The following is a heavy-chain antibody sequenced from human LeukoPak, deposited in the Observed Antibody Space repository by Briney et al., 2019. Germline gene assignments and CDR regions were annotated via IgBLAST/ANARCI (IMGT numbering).Heavy chain of an antibody. V-gene: IGHV4-38-2*01. Sequence: SETLSLTCAVSGYSISSGYYWGWIRQPPGKGLEWIGSIYHSGSTYYNPSLKSRVTISVDTSKNQFSLKLSSVTAADTAVYYCARGGDIVVVVVANAFDYWGQGTLVTVSS. CDR1: GYSISSGYY. CDR2: IYHSGST. J-gene: IGHJ4*02. CDR3: ARGGDIVVVVVANAFDY. D-gene: IGHD2-15*01.